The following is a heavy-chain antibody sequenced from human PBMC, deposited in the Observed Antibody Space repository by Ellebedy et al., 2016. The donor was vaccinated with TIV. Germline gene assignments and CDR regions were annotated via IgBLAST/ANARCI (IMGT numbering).Heavy chain of an antibody. CDR2: IHKDGSEK. D-gene: IGHD3-3*01. CDR3: ATDLNWSGF. Sequence: GESLKISCAASGFTFSDYWMTWVRQAPGKGLECVANIHKDGSEKYYVDSVKGRFTISTDNAKNSLYLHMNSLRADDTAGYYCATDLNWSGFWGQGTQVTVSS. J-gene: IGHJ4*02. CDR1: GFTFSDYW. V-gene: IGHV3-7*03.